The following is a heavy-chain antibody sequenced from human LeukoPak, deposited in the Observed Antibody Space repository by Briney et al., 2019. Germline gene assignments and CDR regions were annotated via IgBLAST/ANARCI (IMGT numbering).Heavy chain of an antibody. V-gene: IGHV4-39*01. D-gene: IGHD3-10*01. CDR3: AREVASSVHY. CDR1: GGSISDSSYH. J-gene: IGHJ4*02. CDR2: IYYSGTT. Sequence: SETLSLTCTVSGGSISDSSYHWGWIRQPPGKGLEWIGSIYYSGTTYYRPSLKSRVTISVDTSKNQFSLKLTSVTAADTAVHYCAREVASSVHYWGQGTLVTVSS.